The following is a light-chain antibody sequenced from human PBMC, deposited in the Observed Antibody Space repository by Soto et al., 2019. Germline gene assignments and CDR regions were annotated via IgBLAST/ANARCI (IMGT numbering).Light chain of an antibody. CDR3: QQYDNSPLT. Sequence: EIVLTQSPGTLSLSPGERSTPSCSASQSVSSSYLAWYQQKHGQAPRLLIYGASSRATGIPDRFSGSGSGTDFTLTISRLEPEDFAVYYCQQYDNSPLTFGGGTKVDIK. CDR2: GAS. V-gene: IGKV3-20*01. CDR1: QSVSSSY. J-gene: IGKJ4*01.